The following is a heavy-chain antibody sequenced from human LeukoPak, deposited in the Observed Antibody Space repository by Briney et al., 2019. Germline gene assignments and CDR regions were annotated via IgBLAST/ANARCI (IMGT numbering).Heavy chain of an antibody. V-gene: IGHV3-9*03. CDR1: GFTFDDYA. J-gene: IGHJ6*03. CDR3: AKGGALQDYYYYMDV. D-gene: IGHD1-26*01. Sequence: GGSLRLSCAASGFTFDDYAMHWVRQAPGKGLEWVSGISWNSGSIGYADSVKGRFTISRDNAKNSLYLQMNSLRAEDMALYYCAKGGALQDYYYYMDVWGKGTTVTVPS. CDR2: ISWNSGSI.